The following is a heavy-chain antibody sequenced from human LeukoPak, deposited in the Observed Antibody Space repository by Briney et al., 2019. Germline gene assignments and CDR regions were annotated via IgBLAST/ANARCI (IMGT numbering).Heavy chain of an antibody. V-gene: IGHV1-46*01. Sequence: ASMTVASKAYGYTFTSYYMHWERQVPEQVLEWMGIINPSGGSTSYAQKFQGRVTMTRDTSTSTVYMELSSLRSEDTAVYYCARDHSSGYTFDPWGQGTLVTVSS. CDR2: INPSGGST. CDR1: GYTFTSYY. CDR3: ARDHSSGYTFDP. D-gene: IGHD3-22*01. J-gene: IGHJ5*02.